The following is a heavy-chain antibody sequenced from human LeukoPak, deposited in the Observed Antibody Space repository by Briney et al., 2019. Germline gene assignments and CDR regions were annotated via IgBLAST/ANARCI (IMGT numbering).Heavy chain of an antibody. Sequence: GGSLRLSCAASGFTFSSYWMTWVRQAPGKGLEWVANINQAGSEKYYVDSVKGRFTISRDNAKNTLYLQMNSLRAEDTAVYYCAKEVVEYCSGGSCRTGYYYYMDVWGKGTTVTVSS. D-gene: IGHD2-15*01. CDR1: GFTFSSYW. V-gene: IGHV3-7*01. J-gene: IGHJ6*03. CDR2: INQAGSEK. CDR3: AKEVVEYCSGGSCRTGYYYYMDV.